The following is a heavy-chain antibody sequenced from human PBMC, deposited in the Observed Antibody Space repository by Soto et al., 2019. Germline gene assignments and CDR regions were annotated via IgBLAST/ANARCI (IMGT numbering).Heavy chain of an antibody. CDR1: GDSISNKNYH. Sequence: XETLCLTCTVAGDSISNKNYHWGWTRQPPGKGLEWIGTVYSNGHTYHNPSLKSRLAMAVDTSKNQFSLSLISVTAANTAVYFCASLTNGRPGDYSGQGTLVTVSS. CDR3: ASLTNGRPGDY. V-gene: IGHV4-39*01. CDR2: VYSNGHT. D-gene: IGHD2-8*01. J-gene: IGHJ4*02.